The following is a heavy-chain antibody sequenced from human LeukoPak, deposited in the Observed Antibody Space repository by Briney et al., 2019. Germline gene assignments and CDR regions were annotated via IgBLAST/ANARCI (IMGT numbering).Heavy chain of an antibody. J-gene: IGHJ4*02. Sequence: SVKVSCKASGGTCSSYAISWVRQAPGQGLEWVGGIIPIFGTANYAQKFQGRVTITADESTSTAYMELSSLRSEDTAVYYCARDDTMVRGVHNWGQGTLVTVSS. CDR3: ARDDTMVRGVHN. CDR1: GGTCSSYA. CDR2: IIPIFGTA. V-gene: IGHV1-69*01. D-gene: IGHD3-10*01.